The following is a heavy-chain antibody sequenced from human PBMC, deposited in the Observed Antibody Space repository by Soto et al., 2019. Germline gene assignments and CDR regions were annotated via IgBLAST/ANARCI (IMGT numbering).Heavy chain of an antibody. CDR2: INSDGSST. Sequence: LRLSCAASGFTFSSYWLHWVRQAPGEGLVWVSRINSDGSSTRYADSVKGRFTISRDNAKNTLYLQMNNLRAEDTAVYYCATQIAAGGGGWGQGTLVTVSS. V-gene: IGHV3-74*01. J-gene: IGHJ4*02. CDR3: ATQIAAGGGG. D-gene: IGHD6-13*01. CDR1: GFTFSSYW.